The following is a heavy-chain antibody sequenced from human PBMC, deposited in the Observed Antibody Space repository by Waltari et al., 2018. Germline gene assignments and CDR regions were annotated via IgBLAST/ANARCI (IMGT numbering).Heavy chain of an antibody. V-gene: IGHV3-30*01. D-gene: IGHD3-10*01. CDR3: ARDGGFDI. J-gene: IGHJ3*02. CDR2: ISSDGSVK. Sequence: QVQLLESGGGVVQPEKSLRLSGAAAGFRFGTYAMHWVRQAPGKGLEWVAVISSDGSVKYYADSVRGRFTISRDNSKNTLYVEINSLRDEDTAVYYCARDGGFDIWGQGTMVTVSS. CDR1: GFRFGTYA.